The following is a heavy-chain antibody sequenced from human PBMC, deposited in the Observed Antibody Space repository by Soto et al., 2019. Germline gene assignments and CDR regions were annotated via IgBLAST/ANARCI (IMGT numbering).Heavy chain of an antibody. J-gene: IGHJ4*02. V-gene: IGHV1-8*01. CDR1: GYTFTSYE. Sequence: QVQLVQSGAEVKKPGASVKVSCKASGYTFTSYEINWVRQATGQGLEWMGWMNPNSGDTGYAQKFQGSVTMTRNTRESTADMELRSLGSEAAAAYSCSRREFLWLGELLRWGQGSLVTGSS. CDR3: SRREFLWLGELLR. D-gene: IGHD3-10*01. CDR2: MNPNSGDT.